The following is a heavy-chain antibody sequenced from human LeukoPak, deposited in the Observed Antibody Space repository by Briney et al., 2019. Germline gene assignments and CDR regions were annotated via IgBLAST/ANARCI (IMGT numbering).Heavy chain of an antibody. CDR1: GFTFSSYA. D-gene: IGHD2-2*02. V-gene: IGHV3-30-3*01. CDR3: ARDIVVVPAAIQPGAADY. CDR2: ISYDGSNK. J-gene: IGHJ4*02. Sequence: GRSLRLSCAASGFTFSSYAMHWVRQAPGKGLEWVAVISYDGSNKYYADSVKGRLTISRDNSKNTLYLQMNSLRAEDTAVYYCARDIVVVPAAIQPGAADYWGQGTLVTVSS.